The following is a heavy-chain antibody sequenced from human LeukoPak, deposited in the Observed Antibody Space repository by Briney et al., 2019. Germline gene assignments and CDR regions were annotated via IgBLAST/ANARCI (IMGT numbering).Heavy chain of an antibody. J-gene: IGHJ4*02. CDR2: VSWDGGSF. CDR1: GFTFDDYA. D-gene: IGHD5-12*01. V-gene: IGHV3-43D*03. CDR3: ARDSGGPSGRTDYFDY. Sequence: PGGSLRLSCEVSGFTFDDYAMHWVRQGPGTGLEWVCLVSWDGGSFYCADSVKGRFTISRDNNKNSLYMQMNSLRPEDTAFYYCARDSGGPSGRTDYFDYWGQGTLVTVSS.